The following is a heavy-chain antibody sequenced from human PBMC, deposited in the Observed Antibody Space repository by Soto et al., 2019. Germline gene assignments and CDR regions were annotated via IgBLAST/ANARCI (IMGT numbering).Heavy chain of an antibody. V-gene: IGHV1-69*13. J-gene: IGHJ4*02. CDR2: IIPIFGTA. D-gene: IGHD3-16*02. CDR3: AGLGGTFGGVIASPDY. CDR1: GGTFSSYA. Sequence: ASVKVSCKASGGTFSSYAISWVRQAPGQGLEWMGGIIPIFGTANYAQKFQGRVTITADESTSTAYMELSSLRSEDTAVYYCAGLGGTFGGVIASPDYWGQGTLVTVSS.